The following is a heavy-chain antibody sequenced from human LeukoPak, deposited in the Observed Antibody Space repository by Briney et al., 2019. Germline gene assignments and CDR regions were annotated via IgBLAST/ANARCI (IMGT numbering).Heavy chain of an antibody. CDR1: GFTFSSYA. CDR2: ISGSGGST. CDR3: AKFDSYYYDSSGSNFDY. J-gene: IGHJ4*02. D-gene: IGHD3-22*01. V-gene: IGHV3-23*01. Sequence: GGSLRLSCAASGFTFSSYAMSWVRQAPGKGPEWVSAISGSGGSTYYADSVKGRFTISRDNSKNTLYLQMNSLRAEDTAVYYCAKFDSYYYDSSGSNFDYWGQGTLVTVSS.